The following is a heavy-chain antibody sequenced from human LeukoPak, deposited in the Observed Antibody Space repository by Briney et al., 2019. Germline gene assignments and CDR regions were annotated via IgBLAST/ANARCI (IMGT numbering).Heavy chain of an antibody. V-gene: IGHV4-38-2*01. Sequence: SETLSLTCAVSGYSISSGYYWGWVRQPPGKGLEWIGSIYHSGSTYYNPSLKSRVTISVDTSKNQFSLKLSSVTAADTAVYYCARSTVVNNLDYWGQGTLVTVSS. CDR2: IYHSGST. D-gene: IGHD2-21*01. CDR3: ARSTVVNNLDY. CDR1: GYSISSGYY. J-gene: IGHJ4*02.